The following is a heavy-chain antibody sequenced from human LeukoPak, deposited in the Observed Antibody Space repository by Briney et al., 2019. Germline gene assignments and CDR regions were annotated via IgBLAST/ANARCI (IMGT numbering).Heavy chain of an antibody. CDR3: ASDIVATSGDF. CDR2: ITSSGDDI. D-gene: IGHD5-12*01. J-gene: IGHJ4*02. CDR1: GFTFSDYY. V-gene: IGHV3-11*01. Sequence: GGSLRLSCAASGFTFSDYYMSWIRQAPGKGLEWVAYITSSGDDIYYADSVKGRFTISRDNAKNALFPRMSSLRVEDTATYYCASDIVATSGDFWGQGTLVSVSS.